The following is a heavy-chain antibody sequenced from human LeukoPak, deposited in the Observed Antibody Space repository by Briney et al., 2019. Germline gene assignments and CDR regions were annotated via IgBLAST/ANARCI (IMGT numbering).Heavy chain of an antibody. CDR3: AKVPLIRFLEWMEAHYFDY. J-gene: IGHJ4*02. V-gene: IGHV3-23*01. CDR2: ISGSGGST. CDR1: GFTFSTYS. D-gene: IGHD3-3*01. Sequence: PGGSLRLSCAASGFTFSTYSMNWVRQAPGKGLEWVSAISGSGGSTYYADSVKGRFTISRDNSKNTLYLQMNSLRAEDTAVYYCAKVPLIRFLEWMEAHYFDYWGQGTLVTVSS.